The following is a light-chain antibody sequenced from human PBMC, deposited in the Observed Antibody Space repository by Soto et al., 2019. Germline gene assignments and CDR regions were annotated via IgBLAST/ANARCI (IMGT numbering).Light chain of an antibody. J-gene: IGKJ5*01. CDR2: GAS. V-gene: IGKV3-20*01. Sequence: EIVLTQSPGTLSLSPGERATLSCRASHSVSSSYLAWYQQKPGQAPRLLIYGASSRATGIPDRFSGSGSGTDFTLTISRLEPEDFAVYYCQQYGSTPPINFGQGTRLEIK. CDR1: HSVSSSY. CDR3: QQYGSTPPIN.